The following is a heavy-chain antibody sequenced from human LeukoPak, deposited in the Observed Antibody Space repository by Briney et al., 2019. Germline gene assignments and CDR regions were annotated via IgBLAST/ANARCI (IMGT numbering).Heavy chain of an antibody. CDR1: GGSISSGGYY. CDR3: ARLKRSLNWFDP. CDR2: IYYSGST. V-gene: IGHV4-31*03. Sequence: PSQTLSLTCTVSGGSISSGGYYWSWIRQHPGKGLEWIGYIYYSGSTHYNPSLKSRVTISVDTSKNQFSLKLSSVTAADTAVYYCARLKRSLNWFDPWGQGTLVTVSS. J-gene: IGHJ5*02. D-gene: IGHD2-15*01.